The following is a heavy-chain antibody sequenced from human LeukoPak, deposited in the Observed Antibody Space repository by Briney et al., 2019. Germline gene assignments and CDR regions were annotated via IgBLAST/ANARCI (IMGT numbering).Heavy chain of an antibody. Sequence: GGSLRLSCAASGFTFSSYSMNWVRQAPGKGLEWVSSISSSSSYIYYADSVKGRFTISRDNSKNTLYLQMNSLRAEDTAVYYCAKFWPHCSGGSCYDYWGQGTPVTVSS. D-gene: IGHD2-15*01. CDR2: ISSSSSYI. V-gene: IGHV3-21*04. CDR3: AKFWPHCSGGSCYDY. J-gene: IGHJ4*02. CDR1: GFTFSSYS.